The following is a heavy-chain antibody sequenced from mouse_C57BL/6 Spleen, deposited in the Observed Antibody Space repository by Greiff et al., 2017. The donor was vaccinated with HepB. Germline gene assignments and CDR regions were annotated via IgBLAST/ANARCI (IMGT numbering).Heavy chain of an antibody. CDR2: IYPGDGDT. Sequence: QVQLQQSGAELVKPGASVKISCKASGYAFSSYWMNWVKQRPGKGLEWIGQIYPGDGDTNYNGKFKGKATLTADKSSSTAYMQLSSLTSEDSAVYFCARRGFYGSPYYYAMDYWGQGTSVTVSS. CDR3: ARRGFYGSPYYYAMDY. J-gene: IGHJ4*01. V-gene: IGHV1-80*01. D-gene: IGHD1-1*01. CDR1: GYAFSSYW.